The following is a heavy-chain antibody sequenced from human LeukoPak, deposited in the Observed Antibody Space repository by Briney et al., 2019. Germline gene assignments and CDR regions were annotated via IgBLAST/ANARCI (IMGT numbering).Heavy chain of an antibody. J-gene: IGHJ4*02. CDR3: ARRASSGYDY. V-gene: IGHV4-34*01. D-gene: IGHD5-12*01. CDR2: INHRGST. Sequence: PSETLSLTCAVYVGSFSGYYWSWIRQPPGKGLEWIGEINHRGSTNYNPSLKSRVTLSVDTSKNQFSLKLSSVTAADTAVYYCARRASSGYDYWGQGTLVTVSS. CDR1: VGSFSGYY.